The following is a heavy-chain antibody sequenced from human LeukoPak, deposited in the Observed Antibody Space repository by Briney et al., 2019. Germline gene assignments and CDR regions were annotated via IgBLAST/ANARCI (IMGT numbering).Heavy chain of an antibody. Sequence: PGGSLRLSCAASGFPFSSYAMSWVRQAPGKGLEWVSAISGSGASTFYADSVKGRFTISRDNSKNTLFLQMNSLRAEDTAVYYCAKEGATLGSGWFDPWGRGTLVTVSS. CDR2: ISGSGAST. D-gene: IGHD2-15*01. CDR3: AKEGATLGSGWFDP. CDR1: GFPFSSYA. V-gene: IGHV3-23*01. J-gene: IGHJ5*02.